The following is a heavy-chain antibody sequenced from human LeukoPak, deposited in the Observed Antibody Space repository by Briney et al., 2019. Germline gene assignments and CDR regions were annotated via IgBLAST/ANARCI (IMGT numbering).Heavy chain of an antibody. D-gene: IGHD3/OR15-3a*01. J-gene: IGHJ4*01. CDR1: GFIFSDSP. Sequence: GGSLRLSCAASGFIFSDSPIHWVRQASGNGLEGFGRVRSKDDGYATGYAASVKGRFTISRDDSKNMVYLQMNSLKTEDPAVYYCTRQPQGTGTVDYWGQGTLVTVSS. CDR3: TRQPQGTGTVDY. CDR2: VRSKDDGYAT. V-gene: IGHV3-73*01.